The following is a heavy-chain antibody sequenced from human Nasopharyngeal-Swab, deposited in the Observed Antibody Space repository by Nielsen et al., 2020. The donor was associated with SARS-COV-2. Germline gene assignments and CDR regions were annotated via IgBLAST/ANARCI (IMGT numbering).Heavy chain of an antibody. J-gene: IGHJ6*02. Sequence: GESLKISCAASGFTFSSYAMSWVRQAPGKGLEWVSAISGSGGSTYYADSVKGRLTISRDNSKNTLYLQMNSLRAEDTAVYYCAKDGGLTTFPYYYYYGMDVWGQGTTVTVSS. V-gene: IGHV3-23*01. D-gene: IGHD4/OR15-4a*01. CDR2: ISGSGGST. CDR3: AKDGGLTTFPYYYYYGMDV. CDR1: GFTFSSYA.